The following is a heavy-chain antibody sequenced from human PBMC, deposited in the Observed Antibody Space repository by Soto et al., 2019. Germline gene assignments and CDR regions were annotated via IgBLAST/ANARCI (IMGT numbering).Heavy chain of an antibody. J-gene: IGHJ6*02. V-gene: IGHV3-33*01. CDR1: GFTFSNYG. D-gene: IGHD2-15*01. CDR2: IWYDGSNK. CDR3: ARTDCRGGSCYPCYYYYYGVDV. Sequence: QVQLVESGGGVVQPGRSLRLSCAASGFTFSNYGMHWVRQAPGKGLEWVAVIWYDGSNKYYADSVKGRFTISRDNSKNTLYLQMNSLRAEDTAVYYCARTDCRGGSCYPCYYYYYGVDVWGLWTTVTVSS.